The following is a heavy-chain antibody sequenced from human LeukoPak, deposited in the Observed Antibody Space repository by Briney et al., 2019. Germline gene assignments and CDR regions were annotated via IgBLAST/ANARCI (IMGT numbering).Heavy chain of an antibody. CDR2: MNPNSGNT. D-gene: IGHD4-17*01. CDR3: ARGDTLTTVLNDPFNI. V-gene: IGHV1-8*01. J-gene: IGHJ3*02. Sequence: ASVKVSCTASGYTFTTYDINWVRQATGQGLEWMGWMNPNSGNTGYPQKFQGRVTMTRDTSISTAYLELSSLTSDDTAVYYCARGDTLTTVLNDPFNIWGQGTMVTVSS. CDR1: GYTFTTYD.